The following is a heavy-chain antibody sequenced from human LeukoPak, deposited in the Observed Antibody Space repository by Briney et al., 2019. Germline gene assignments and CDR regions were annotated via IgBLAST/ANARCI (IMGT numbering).Heavy chain of an antibody. D-gene: IGHD6-6*01. CDR2: ITNSGSDT. Sequence: GGSLRLSCAASGFPFSAFAMSWVRQTPGKGLEWVSAITNSGSDTYHADSVKGRFTISRDNSKNTLYLQMDSLRVEDTALYYCAKGSSSSRPYYFGFWGQGTLVTVAS. CDR3: AKGSSSSRPYYFGF. V-gene: IGHV3-23*01. J-gene: IGHJ4*02. CDR1: GFPFSAFA.